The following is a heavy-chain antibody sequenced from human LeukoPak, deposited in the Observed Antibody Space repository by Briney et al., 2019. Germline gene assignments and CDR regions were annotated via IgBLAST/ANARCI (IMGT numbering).Heavy chain of an antibody. V-gene: IGHV3-23*01. CDR3: AKDRTVGASYWYFDL. J-gene: IGHJ2*01. D-gene: IGHD1-26*01. Sequence: PGGSLRLSCAASGFTFSYYAMSWVRQTPGRGLEWVSAITDDGGDTFRADSVKGRFTISRDSSKSTLFLHMNTLRAEDTAIYYCAKDRTVGASYWYFDLWGRGTLVTVSS. CDR2: ITDDGGDT. CDR1: GFTFSYYA.